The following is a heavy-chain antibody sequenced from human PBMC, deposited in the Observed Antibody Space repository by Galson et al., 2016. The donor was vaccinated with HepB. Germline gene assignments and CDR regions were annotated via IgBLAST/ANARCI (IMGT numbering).Heavy chain of an antibody. CDR1: GLSFSVRG. D-gene: IGHD2-15*01. CDR3: ATDGTPTVVVGAALDS. V-gene: IGHV3-33*01. CDR2: IWNDGRTT. Sequence: SLRLSCATSGLSFSVRGMHWVRQAPGKGLEWVAVIWNDGRTTYYGDSVKGRFIISRDNSRETLYLQMNSLRVDDTAIYYCATDGTPTVVVGAALDSWGQGTLVTVSS. J-gene: IGHJ5*01.